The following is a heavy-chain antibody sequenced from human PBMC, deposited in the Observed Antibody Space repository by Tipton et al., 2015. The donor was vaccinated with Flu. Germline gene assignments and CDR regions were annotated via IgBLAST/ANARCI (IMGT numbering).Heavy chain of an antibody. CDR3: ARQAEYYYDSSGDDAFDL. CDR1: GGSISSSSDY. D-gene: IGHD3-22*01. V-gene: IGHV4-39*01. CDR2: IYSSGST. Sequence: TLSLTCNVSGGSISSSSDYWGWIRQPPGKGLEWIGTIYSSGSTYFNPSLRSRVTISVDTSKHQFSLRLSSVTAADTAIYYCARQAEYYYDSSGDDAFDLWGRGTMVTVSS. J-gene: IGHJ3*01.